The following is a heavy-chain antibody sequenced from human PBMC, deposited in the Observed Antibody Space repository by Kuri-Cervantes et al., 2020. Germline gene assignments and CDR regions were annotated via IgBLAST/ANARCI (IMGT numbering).Heavy chain of an antibody. Sequence: SGPTLVKPTQTLTLTCTFSGFSLRTSEEAVGWIRQPPGKALEWIALIFWSDEIHYSPSLKSRLTITKDTYKNQVVLTMTNMDPADTATYYCARSLGSPARESAFDYWGQGTLVTVSS. J-gene: IGHJ4*02. V-gene: IGHV2-5*01. CDR1: GFSLRTSEEA. CDR2: IFWSDEI. CDR3: ARSLGSPARESAFDY. D-gene: IGHD2-15*01.